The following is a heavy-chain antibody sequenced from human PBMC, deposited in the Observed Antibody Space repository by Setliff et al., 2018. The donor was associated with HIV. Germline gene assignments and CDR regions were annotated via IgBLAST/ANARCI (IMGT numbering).Heavy chain of an antibody. CDR1: GGSISSGGYY. V-gene: IGHV4-31*03. Sequence: SETLSLTCTVSGGSISSGGYYWSWIRQHPGKGLEWIGYIYYSGSTYYNPSLKSRVTISVDTSKNQFSLKLSSVTAADTAVYYCARGARLLAGYSDRWDYYYMGVWGKGTTVTVSS. CDR2: IYYSGST. CDR3: ARGARLLAGYSDRWDYYYMGV. D-gene: IGHD6-13*01. J-gene: IGHJ6*03.